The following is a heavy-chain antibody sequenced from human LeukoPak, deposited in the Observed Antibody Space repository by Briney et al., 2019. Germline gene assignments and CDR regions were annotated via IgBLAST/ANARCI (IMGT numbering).Heavy chain of an antibody. V-gene: IGHV3-74*01. CDR1: GFTFSSYW. D-gene: IGHD4-23*01. Sequence: GGSLRLSCALSGFTFSSYWMHWVRQAPGKGLVWVSRIDRDGSRINYADSVKGRFTISRDNGKNTLFLQMNSLRAEDAAVYYCVRGNDYGGPHYWGQGTLVTVSS. CDR2: IDRDGSRI. CDR3: VRGNDYGGPHY. J-gene: IGHJ4*02.